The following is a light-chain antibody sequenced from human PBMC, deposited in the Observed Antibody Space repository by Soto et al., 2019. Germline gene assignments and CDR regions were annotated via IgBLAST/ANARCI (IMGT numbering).Light chain of an antibody. V-gene: IGKV1-39*01. CDR3: QQSYDISPIT. J-gene: IGKJ5*01. CDR2: AAS. CDR1: ETISTF. Sequence: DIQMTQSPSSLSVSVGDSVTMXXRSSETISTFLNWYQVKPGKAPKLXXYAASTLQDGVPSRFSGSGSGTDFTLTINSLQPEDFASYYCQQSYDISPITFGQGTRLEIK.